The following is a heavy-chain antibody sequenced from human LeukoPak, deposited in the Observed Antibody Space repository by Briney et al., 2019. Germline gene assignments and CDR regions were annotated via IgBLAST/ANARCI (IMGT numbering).Heavy chain of an antibody. J-gene: IGHJ4*02. CDR3: ARRSTLENFFDS. CDR1: GGSMTRYY. D-gene: IGHD6-6*01. Sequence: SETLSLTCTVPGGSMTRYYWSWIRQPPGKGLEWIGNIYYTGNPNYNPSLKSRVTVSVDSSKGQLSLKLTSLTAADSAVYYCARRSTLENFFDSWGQGTPVTVSS. V-gene: IGHV4-59*08. CDR2: IYYTGNP.